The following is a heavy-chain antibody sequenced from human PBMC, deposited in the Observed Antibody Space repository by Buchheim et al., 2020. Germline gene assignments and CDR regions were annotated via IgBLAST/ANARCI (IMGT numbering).Heavy chain of an antibody. D-gene: IGHD1-1*01. Sequence: QITLKESGPTLVKPTQTLTLTCTFSGFSLSTTGAGVGWIRQSPGKALEWLALIFWVDGKRDSTSLKNRITVTKDTSKKQVVLTMTNMDPVDTATYYCAHRQGRPTNFDFWGQGSL. J-gene: IGHJ4*02. V-gene: IGHV2-5*02. CDR2: IFWVDGK. CDR3: AHRQGRPTNFDF. CDR1: GFSLSTTGAG.